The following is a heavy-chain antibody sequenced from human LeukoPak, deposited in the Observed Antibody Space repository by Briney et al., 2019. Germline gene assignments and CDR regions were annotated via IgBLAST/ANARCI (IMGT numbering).Heavy chain of an antibody. V-gene: IGHV1-2*06. CDR1: GYTFTGYY. J-gene: IGHJ4*02. CDR3: ATPISGSYGNDY. Sequence: ASVKVSFKASGYTFTGYYMHWVRQAPGQGLEWMGRINPNSGGTNYAQKFQGRVTMTRDTSISTAYMELSRLRSDDTAVYYCATPISGSYGNDYWGQGTLVTVSS. CDR2: INPNSGGT. D-gene: IGHD1-26*01.